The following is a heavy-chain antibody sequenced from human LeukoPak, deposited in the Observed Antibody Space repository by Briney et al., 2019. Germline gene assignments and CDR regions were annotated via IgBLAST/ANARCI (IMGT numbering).Heavy chain of an antibody. D-gene: IGHD6-19*01. V-gene: IGHV3-9*03. CDR2: ISWNSGSI. J-gene: IGHJ4*02. CDR3: AKDLTSGYSSGWYTLDY. CDR1: GFTFDDYA. Sequence: GGSLRLSCAASGFTFDDYAMHWVRQAPGKGLEWVSGISWNSGSIGYADSVKGRFTISRDNAKNSLYLQMNSLRAEDMALYYCAKDLTSGYSSGWYTLDYWGQGTLVTVSS.